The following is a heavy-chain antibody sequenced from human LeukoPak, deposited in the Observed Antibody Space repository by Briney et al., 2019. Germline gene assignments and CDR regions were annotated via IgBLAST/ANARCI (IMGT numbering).Heavy chain of an antibody. V-gene: IGHV1-46*01. D-gene: IGHD1-26*01. Sequence: ASVKVSCKASGYTFGTHWMHWVRQAPGQGLEWMGIINPSGDFRSYAQKFQGRVTVTRDMSTRTVYMELSDLEPEDTAVYYCARDYSGEWEQLTGWWFDPWGQGTLVTVSS. CDR1: GYTFGTHW. CDR3: ARDYSGEWEQLTGWWFDP. CDR2: INPSGDFR. J-gene: IGHJ5*02.